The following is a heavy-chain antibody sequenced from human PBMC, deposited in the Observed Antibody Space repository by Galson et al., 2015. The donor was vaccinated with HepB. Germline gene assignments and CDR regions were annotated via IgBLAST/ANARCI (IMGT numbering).Heavy chain of an antibody. J-gene: IGHJ5*02. CDR1: GYTFTSYA. CDR2: INAGNGNT. D-gene: IGHD3-10*01. CDR3: ARGPTDKSRTMVRGVKGFPFDP. V-gene: IGHV1-3*01. Sequence: SVKVPCKASGYTFTSYAMHWVRRAPGQRLEWMGWINAGNGNTKYSQKFQGRVTITRDTSASTAYMELSSLRSKDTAVYYCARGPTDKSRTMVRGVKGFPFDPWGQGTLVTVSS.